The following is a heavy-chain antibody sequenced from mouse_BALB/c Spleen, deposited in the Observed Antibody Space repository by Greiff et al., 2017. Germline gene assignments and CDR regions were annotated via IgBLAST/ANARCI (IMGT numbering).Heavy chain of an antibody. V-gene: IGHV2-9*02. CDR3: ARVGVRRGYAMDY. D-gene: IGHD2-14*01. CDR2: IWAGGST. Sequence: VQLQQSGPGLVQPSQSLSITCTVSGFSLTSYGVHWVRQPPGKGLEWLGVIWAGGSTNYNSALMSRLSISKDNSKSQVFLKMNSLQTDDTAMYYCARVGVRRGYAMDYWGQGTSVTVSS. CDR1: GFSLTSYG. J-gene: IGHJ4*01.